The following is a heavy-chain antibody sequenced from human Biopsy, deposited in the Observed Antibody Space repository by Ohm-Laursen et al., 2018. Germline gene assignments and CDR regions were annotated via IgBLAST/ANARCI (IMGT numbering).Heavy chain of an antibody. D-gene: IGHD3-22*01. J-gene: IGHJ5*02. CDR3: ARGDYFDSNGYFWFDP. Sequence: TLSLTCSVSGGSIRSGGSYWSWIRQRPGKGLEWIGYIFSSANTYYNPSLKNLITISGDTSKNQFSLKLNSVTAADTAVYYCARGDYFDSNGYFWFDPWGQGTLVTVSS. CDR1: GGSIRSGGSY. CDR2: IFSSANT. V-gene: IGHV4-31*01.